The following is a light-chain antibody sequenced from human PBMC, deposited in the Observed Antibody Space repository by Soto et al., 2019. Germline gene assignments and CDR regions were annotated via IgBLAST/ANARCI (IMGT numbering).Light chain of an antibody. CDR1: SGSIASNY. Sequence: FMLTQPHSVSESPGKTVTISCTRSSGSIASNYVQWYQQRPGSAPTTVIYEDNQRPSGVPDRFSGSIDSSSNSASLTISGLKTEDEADYYCQSYDSSNPYWVFGGGTKLTVL. V-gene: IGLV6-57*03. CDR2: EDN. J-gene: IGLJ3*02. CDR3: QSYDSSNPYWV.